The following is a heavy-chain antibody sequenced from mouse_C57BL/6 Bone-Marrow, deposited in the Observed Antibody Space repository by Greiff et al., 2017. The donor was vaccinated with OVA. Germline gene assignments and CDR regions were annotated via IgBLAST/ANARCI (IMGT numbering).Heavy chain of an antibody. J-gene: IGHJ1*03. Sequence: VQLQQPGAELVMPGASVKLSCKASGYTFTSYWMHWVKQRPGQGLEWIGEIDPSDSYTNYNQKFKGKSTLTVDKSSSTAYMQLSSLTSEDSAVYYCARLLSTVVAYDVWGTGTTVTVSS. CDR1: GYTFTSYW. CDR3: ARLLSTVVAYDV. V-gene: IGHV1-69*01. D-gene: IGHD1-1*01. CDR2: IDPSDSYT.